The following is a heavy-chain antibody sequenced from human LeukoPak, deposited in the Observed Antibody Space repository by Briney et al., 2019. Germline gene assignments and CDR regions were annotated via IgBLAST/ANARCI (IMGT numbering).Heavy chain of an antibody. D-gene: IGHD6-6*01. J-gene: IGHJ3*02. CDR3: TTRGRSSSSEALDI. CDR2: IKGKTAGGTI. CDR1: GFTFINAW. Sequence: GGSLRLSCAASGFTFINAWMTWVRQAPGKGLEWVGRIKGKTAGGTIDYAAPVKGRFIISRDDSKGMFYVQMNSLKTEDTAVYYCTTRGRSSSSEALDIWGQGTMVTVSS. V-gene: IGHV3-15*01.